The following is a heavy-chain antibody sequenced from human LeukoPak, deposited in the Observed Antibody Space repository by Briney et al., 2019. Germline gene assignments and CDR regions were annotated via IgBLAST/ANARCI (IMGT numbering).Heavy chain of an antibody. CDR3: ARDRGLGYGEMDYFDY. Sequence: TSETLSLTCTVSGGSISSYYWSWIRQPPGQGMERNGNIYYSGSTNYNPSLKSRVTISVDTSKNQFSLKLSSVTAADTAVYYCARDRGLGYGEMDYFDYWGQGTLVTVSS. D-gene: IGHD4-17*01. CDR2: IYYSGST. V-gene: IGHV4-59*01. CDR1: GGSISSYY. J-gene: IGHJ4*02.